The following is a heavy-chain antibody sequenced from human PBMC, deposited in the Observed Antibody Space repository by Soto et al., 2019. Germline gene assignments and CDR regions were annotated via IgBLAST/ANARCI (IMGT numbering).Heavy chain of an antibody. J-gene: IGHJ6*02. Sequence: ASVKVSCKASGGTFSSYAISWVRQAPGQGLEWMGGIIPIFGTANYAQKFQCRVTITADESTSTAYMELSSLRSEDTAVYYCARGMRDGYNVNYYGMDVWGQGTTVTVSS. V-gene: IGHV1-69*13. CDR1: GGTFSSYA. CDR3: ARGMRDGYNVNYYGMDV. CDR2: IIPIFGTA. D-gene: IGHD5-12*01.